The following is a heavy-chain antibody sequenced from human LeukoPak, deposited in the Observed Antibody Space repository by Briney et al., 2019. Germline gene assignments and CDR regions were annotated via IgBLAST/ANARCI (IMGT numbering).Heavy chain of an antibody. D-gene: IGHD2-2*01. CDR2: ISSSGSTI. V-gene: IGHV3-11*01. CDR1: GFTFSDYY. J-gene: IGHJ6*03. CDR3: ARKARPAAPTYYYYYMDV. Sequence: PGGSLRLSCAASGFTFSDYYMSWIRQAPGKGQEWVSYISSSGSTIYYADSVKGRFTISRDNAKNSLYLQMNSLRAEDTALYYCARKARPAAPTYYYYYMDVWGKGTTVTVSS.